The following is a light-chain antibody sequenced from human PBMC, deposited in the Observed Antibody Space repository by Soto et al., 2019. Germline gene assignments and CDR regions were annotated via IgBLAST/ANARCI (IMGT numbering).Light chain of an antibody. Sequence: IQLTQSPSXLSXSVGDRVXISCRASQGIANFLAWYQQKPGKAPKLLIYGASTLQSGVPSRFSGSGSGTDFTLTISSLQPEDFATYYCQHLNSFPIPFGPGTKVDIK. V-gene: IGKV1-9*01. J-gene: IGKJ3*01. CDR3: QHLNSFPIP. CDR2: GAS. CDR1: QGIANF.